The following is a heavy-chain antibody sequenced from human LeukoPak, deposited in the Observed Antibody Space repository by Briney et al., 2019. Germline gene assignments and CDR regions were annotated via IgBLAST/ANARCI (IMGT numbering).Heavy chain of an antibody. Sequence: ASVKVSCKVSGYSLSDLSMHWVRQAPGKGLEWMGSFDPEEGETLYAQKFQGRFTMNEDTSTDAAYMELSSLRSEDTAVYYCARDWGELPQYFQHWGQGTLVTVSS. CDR1: GYSLSDLS. CDR3: ARDWGELPQYFQH. J-gene: IGHJ1*01. D-gene: IGHD1-26*01. CDR2: FDPEEGET. V-gene: IGHV1-24*01.